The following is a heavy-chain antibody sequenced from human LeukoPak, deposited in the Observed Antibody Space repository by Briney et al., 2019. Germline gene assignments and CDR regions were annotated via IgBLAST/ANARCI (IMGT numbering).Heavy chain of an antibody. D-gene: IGHD6-19*01. CDR1: GGSISGHY. CDR2: IYSSGHT. Sequence: PSETLSLTCTVSGGSISGHYWSWIRQPPGKGLEWVGYIYSSGHTNYNPSLKSRVTISEDTSKNQFSLRLISVTAADTAVYYCARGERLGLDSWGQGTLVAVSS. V-gene: IGHV4-59*11. CDR3: ARGERLGLDS. J-gene: IGHJ4*02.